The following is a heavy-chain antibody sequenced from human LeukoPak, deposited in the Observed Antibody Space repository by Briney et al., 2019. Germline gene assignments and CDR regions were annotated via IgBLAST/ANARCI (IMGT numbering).Heavy chain of an antibody. CDR2: INTRNGNA. CDR3: ARNHLGLGL. CDR1: GYTFTTYE. V-gene: IGHV1-18*01. D-gene: IGHD3-16*01. J-gene: IGHJ4*02. Sequence: ASVKASCKASGYTFTTYEIIWVRQAPGQGLEWMGWINTRNGNANYAHQLQGRVNMTTDTSTSTSYMELASLRFDDTAIYYCARNHLGLGLWGQGTLVTVSS.